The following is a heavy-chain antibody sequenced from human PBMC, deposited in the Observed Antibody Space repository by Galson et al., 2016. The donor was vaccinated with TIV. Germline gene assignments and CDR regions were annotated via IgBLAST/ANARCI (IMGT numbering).Heavy chain of an antibody. CDR1: GFTFSAYS. CDR2: ISYDGSNK. Sequence: SLRLSCAVSGFTFSAYSMHWVRQAPGKGLELVAVISYDGSNKYYTDSVKGRFTISRDNFKYTLYLQMNSLRVEDTAVYLCARDVREYDYVWGSYPDYWCQGTPVTVSP. V-gene: IGHV3-30*04. CDR3: ARDVREYDYVWGSYPDY. D-gene: IGHD3-16*02. J-gene: IGHJ4*02.